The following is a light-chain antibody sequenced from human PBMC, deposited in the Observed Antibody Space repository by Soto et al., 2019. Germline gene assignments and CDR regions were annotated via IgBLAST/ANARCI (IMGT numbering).Light chain of an antibody. Sequence: EIVMTQSPGTLSVSPGERATLSCRASQSVSSNLAWYQQKPGQAPRLLIYGASTRATGIPARFSGGRSGTEFTLTISSLQSEDFAVYYCQQYNNWPRTFGQGNKVEIK. J-gene: IGKJ1*01. CDR3: QQYNNWPRT. CDR2: GAS. V-gene: IGKV3-15*01. CDR1: QSVSSN.